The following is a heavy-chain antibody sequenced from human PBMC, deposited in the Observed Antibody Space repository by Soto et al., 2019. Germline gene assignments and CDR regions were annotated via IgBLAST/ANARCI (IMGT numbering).Heavy chain of an antibody. CDR1: GYTLTEFS. V-gene: IGHV1-24*01. D-gene: IGHD3-22*01. Sequence: QVHLVHSGAEAKKPGASMKVSCEVSGYTLTEFSMHWVRQSPGKGLEWMGVFDPEDGEAIYAPKFQGRVTLTEDTSTDTASLELSSLSSEDTAIYYCATEDSLGYYTRDYWGQGSLVTVSS. CDR2: FDPEDGEA. J-gene: IGHJ4*02. CDR3: ATEDSLGYYTRDY.